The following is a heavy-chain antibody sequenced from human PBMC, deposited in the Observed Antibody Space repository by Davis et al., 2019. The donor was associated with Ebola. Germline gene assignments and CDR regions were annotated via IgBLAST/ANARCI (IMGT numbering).Heavy chain of an antibody. CDR3: AKVAGGWNGKYDY. D-gene: IGHD1-1*01. V-gene: IGHV3-23*01. J-gene: IGHJ4*02. Sequence: GESPKISCAASGFTFSSYAMSWVRHAPGQGLEWVSAISGSGGSTYYADSVKGRFTISRDNSKNTLYLQMNSLRAEDTAVYYCAKVAGGWNGKYDYWGQGTLVTVSS. CDR1: GFTFSSYA. CDR2: ISGSGGST.